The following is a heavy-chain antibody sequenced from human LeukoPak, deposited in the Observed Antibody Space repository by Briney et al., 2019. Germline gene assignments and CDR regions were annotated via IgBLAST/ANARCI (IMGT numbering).Heavy chain of an antibody. V-gene: IGHV1-2*02. CDR2: INPNSGGT. J-gene: IGHJ5*02. D-gene: IGHD3-9*01. Sequence: GASVKVSCKASGYTFTGYYMHRVRQAPGQGLEWMGWINPNSGGTNYAQKFQGRVTMTRDTSISTAYMELSRLRSDDTAVYYCAREYYDILTGYSAHIVWFDPWGQGTLVTVSS. CDR1: GYTFTGYY. CDR3: AREYYDILTGYSAHIVWFDP.